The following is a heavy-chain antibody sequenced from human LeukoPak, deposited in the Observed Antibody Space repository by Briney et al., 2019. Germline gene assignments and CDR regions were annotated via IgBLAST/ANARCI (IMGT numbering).Heavy chain of an antibody. J-gene: IGHJ4*02. V-gene: IGHV1-69*05. Sequence: SVKVSCKASGGTFSSYAISWVRQAPGQGLEWMGGIIPIFGTANYAQKFQGRVTITTDESTSTAYMELSSLRSEDTAVYYCARAAMGVAFGGVIDNWGQGTLVTVSS. CDR1: GGTFSSYA. CDR2: IIPIFGTA. CDR3: ARAAMGVAFGGVIDN. D-gene: IGHD3-16*02.